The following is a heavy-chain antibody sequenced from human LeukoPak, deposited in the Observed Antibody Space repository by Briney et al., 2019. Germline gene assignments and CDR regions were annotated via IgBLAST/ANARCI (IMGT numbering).Heavy chain of an antibody. Sequence: PSETLSLTCTVSGGSISSYYWSWIRQPPGKGLEWIGYIYYSGSTNYNPALKSRVAISVDTSKNQFSLKLSSVTAADTAVYYCAREGTGTTVTTGDADAFDIWGQGTMVTVSS. V-gene: IGHV4-59*01. CDR2: IYYSGST. CDR3: AREGTGTTVTTGDADAFDI. D-gene: IGHD4-17*01. J-gene: IGHJ3*02. CDR1: GGSISSYY.